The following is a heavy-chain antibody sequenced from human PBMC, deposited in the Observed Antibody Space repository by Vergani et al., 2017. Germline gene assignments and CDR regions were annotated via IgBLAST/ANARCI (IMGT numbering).Heavy chain of an antibody. CDR2: IWYDGSNK. V-gene: IGHV3-33*01. CDR1: GFTFSSYG. J-gene: IGHJ3*02. CDR3: ARDTRDTAMVYDGAFDI. Sequence: QVQLVESGGGVVQPGRSLRLSCAASGFTFSSYGMHWVRQAPGKGLEWVAVIWYDGSNKYYADSVKGRFTISRDNSKNTLYLQMNSLRAEDTAVYYCARDTRDTAMVYDGAFDIWGQGTMVTVSS. D-gene: IGHD5-18*01.